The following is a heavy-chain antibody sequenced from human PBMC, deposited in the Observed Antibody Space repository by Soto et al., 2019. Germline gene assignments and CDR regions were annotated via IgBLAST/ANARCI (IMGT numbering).Heavy chain of an antibody. V-gene: IGHV3-23*01. CDR1: GFTFSTYT. Sequence: PVGSLRLSCAASGFTFSTYTMSWVRQAPGKGLEWVSAISVSGDYTYYANSVKGRFTVSRDSSKNTLYLQMNSLRAEDTALYYCVKDRSTSDWYGYFDYWGLGTLVTVSS. J-gene: IGHJ4*02. CDR2: ISVSGDYT. CDR3: VKDRSTSDWYGYFDY. D-gene: IGHD6-19*01.